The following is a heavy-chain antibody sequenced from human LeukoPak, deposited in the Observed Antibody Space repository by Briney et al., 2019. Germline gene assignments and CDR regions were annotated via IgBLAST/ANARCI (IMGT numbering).Heavy chain of an antibody. CDR2: IKQDGSEK. V-gene: IGHV3-7*01. Sequence: TGGSLRLSCTASGFTFSSYWMSWVRQAPGKGLEWVANIKQDGSEKDYVDSVRGRFTISRDNAKNSLFLQMNSLRAEDTAMYYCARARFTDWGQGTLVTVSS. CDR1: GFTFSSYW. CDR3: ARARFTD. J-gene: IGHJ4*02.